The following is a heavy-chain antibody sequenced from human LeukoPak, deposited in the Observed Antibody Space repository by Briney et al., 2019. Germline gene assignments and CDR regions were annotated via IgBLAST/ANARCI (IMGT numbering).Heavy chain of an antibody. J-gene: IGHJ6*02. CDR2: ISGSGGST. CDR3: AKNPLGYYYGMDV. CDR1: GFTFSSYW. D-gene: IGHD7-27*01. Sequence: GGSLRLSCAASGFTFSSYWMSWVRQAPGKGLEWVSAISGSGGSTYYADSVKGRFTISRDNSKNTLYLQMNSLRAEDTAVYYCAKNPLGYYYGMDVWGQGTTVTVSS. V-gene: IGHV3-23*01.